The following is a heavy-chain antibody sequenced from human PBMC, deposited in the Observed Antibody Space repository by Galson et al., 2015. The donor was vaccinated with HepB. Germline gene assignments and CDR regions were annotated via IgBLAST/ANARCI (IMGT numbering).Heavy chain of an antibody. CDR3: AKEITDRRHSYGYLWGAFDV. J-gene: IGHJ3*01. D-gene: IGHD5-18*01. CDR1: GFTFDDYT. Sequence: SLRLSCAASGFTFDDYTMYWVRQAPGKGLEWVSLISWDGGDTYYADPVKGRLTVSRDSRKNSLYLQMNSLRNEDTAMYYCAKEITDRRHSYGYLWGAFDVWGQGTMVTVSS. V-gene: IGHV3-43*01. CDR2: ISWDGGDT.